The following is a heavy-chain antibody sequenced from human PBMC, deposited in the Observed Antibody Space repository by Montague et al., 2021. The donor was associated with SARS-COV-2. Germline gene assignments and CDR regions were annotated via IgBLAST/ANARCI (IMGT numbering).Heavy chain of an antibody. CDR1: GFTFSSYA. V-gene: IGHV3-30*04. Sequence: SLRLSCAASGFTFSSYAMHWVRQAPGKGLEWVAVISYDGSNKYYADSXKVRFTISRDNSKNTLYLQMNSLRAEDTAVYYCARDNYDYVWGSYRYIYWGQGTLVTVSS. CDR2: ISYDGSNK. D-gene: IGHD3-16*02. J-gene: IGHJ4*02. CDR3: ARDNYDYVWGSYRYIY.